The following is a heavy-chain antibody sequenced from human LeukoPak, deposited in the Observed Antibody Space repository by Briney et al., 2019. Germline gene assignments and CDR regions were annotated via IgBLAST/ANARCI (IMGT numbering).Heavy chain of an antibody. Sequence: ASVKVSCKASGGTFSSYAISWVRQAPGQGLEWMGIINPSGGSTSYAQKFQGRVTMTEDTSTDTAYMELSSLRSEDTAVYYCATPKQGGAFDIWGQGTMVTVSS. CDR1: GGTFSSYA. CDR3: ATPKQGGAFDI. J-gene: IGHJ3*02. CDR2: INPSGGST. V-gene: IGHV1-46*01.